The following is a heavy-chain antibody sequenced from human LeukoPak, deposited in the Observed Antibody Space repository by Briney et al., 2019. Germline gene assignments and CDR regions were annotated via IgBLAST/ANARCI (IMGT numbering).Heavy chain of an antibody. CDR3: GGLQVAAGTIDY. J-gene: IGHJ4*02. CDR2: ITQSGSI. CDR1: GGSFSGYY. D-gene: IGHD6-13*01. V-gene: IGHV4-34*01. Sequence: PSETLSLTCAVNGGSFSGYYWSWLRQPPGKGLEWIGEITQSGSINSNPSLKSRVTISVDTSKNQFSLKLSSVTAADTAVYYCGGLQVAAGTIDYWGQGTLVTVSS.